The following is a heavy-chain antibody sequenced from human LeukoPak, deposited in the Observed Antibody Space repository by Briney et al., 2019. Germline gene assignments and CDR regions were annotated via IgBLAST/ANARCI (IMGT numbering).Heavy chain of an antibody. CDR3: ARVEWFGELSPFDI. Sequence: KPSETLSLTCTVSGGSVSSGTHYWSWIRQPPGEGLEWIGYIYYSGSTDYNPSLKSRVTISVDTSKNQFSLKLSSVTAAAAAVYYCARVEWFGELSPFDIWGQGTMVTVSA. V-gene: IGHV4-61*01. D-gene: IGHD3-10*01. CDR1: GGSVSSGTHY. CDR2: IYYSGST. J-gene: IGHJ3*02.